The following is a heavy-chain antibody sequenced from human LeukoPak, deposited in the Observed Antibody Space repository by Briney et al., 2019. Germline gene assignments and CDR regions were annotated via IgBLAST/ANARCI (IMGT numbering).Heavy chain of an antibody. CDR2: IYYSGST. D-gene: IGHD2-2*01. CDR1: GGSIGSSSYY. J-gene: IGHJ5*02. CDR3: ARGTPWFDP. Sequence: SETLSLTCTVSGGSIGSSSYYWGWIRQPPGKGLEWIGSIYYSGSTYYNPSLKSRVTISVDTSKNQFSLKLSSVTAADTAVYYCARGTPWFDPWGQGTLVTVSS. V-gene: IGHV4-39*07.